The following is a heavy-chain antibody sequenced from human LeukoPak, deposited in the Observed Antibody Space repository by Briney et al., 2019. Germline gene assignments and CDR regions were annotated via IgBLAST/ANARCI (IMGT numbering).Heavy chain of an antibody. CDR2: IYPRDGST. Sequence: ASVKVSCKASGYSFTSNYIHWVRQAPGQGLEWMGMIYPRDGSTSYAQKFQGRVTVTRDTSTSTIHMELSGLRSEDTAVYYCARDQEGFDYWGQGTLVTVSS. J-gene: IGHJ4*02. CDR3: ARDQEGFDY. CDR1: GYSFTSNY. V-gene: IGHV1-46*01.